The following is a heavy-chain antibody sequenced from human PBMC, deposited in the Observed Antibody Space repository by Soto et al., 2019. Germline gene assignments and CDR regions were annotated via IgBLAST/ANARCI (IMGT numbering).Heavy chain of an antibody. CDR3: ATVYYDSSGYLNWFDP. D-gene: IGHD3-22*01. CDR2: FDPEDGET. V-gene: IGHV1-24*01. Sequence: ASVKVSCKVSGYTLTELSMHWVRQAPGKGLEWMGGFDPEDGETIYAQKFQGRVTMTEDTSTDTAYMELSSLRSEDTAVYYCATVYYDSSGYLNWFDPWGQGTLVTVS. CDR1: GYTLTELS. J-gene: IGHJ5*02.